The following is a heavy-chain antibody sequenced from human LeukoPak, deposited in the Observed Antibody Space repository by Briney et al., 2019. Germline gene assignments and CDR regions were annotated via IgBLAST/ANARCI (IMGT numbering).Heavy chain of an antibody. CDR1: GYTFTGYY. Sequence: ASVKVSCKASGYTFTGYYMHWVRQAPGQGLEWTGWINPNSGGTNYAQKFQGRVTMTRDTSTSTAYMELRSLRSDDTAVYYCARSAGHCSSTSCYILGCFDPWGQGTLVTVSS. J-gene: IGHJ5*02. V-gene: IGHV1-2*02. CDR2: INPNSGGT. D-gene: IGHD2-2*01. CDR3: ARSAGHCSSTSCYILGCFDP.